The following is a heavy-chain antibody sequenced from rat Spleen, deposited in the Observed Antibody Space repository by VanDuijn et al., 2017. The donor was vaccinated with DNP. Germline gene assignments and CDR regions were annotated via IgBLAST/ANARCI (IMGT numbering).Heavy chain of an antibody. J-gene: IGHJ4*01. CDR3: TTSGFRGTGAMDA. D-gene: IGHD4-3*01. V-gene: IGHV10-5*01. CDR1: GFTFSNTA. CDR2: IRTSPNNYAT. Sequence: VQLVESGGGLVQPKESLKISCATSGFTFSNTAMYWVRQAPGKGLEWVARIRTSPNNYATSYADSVNGRFTISRDDSKSMVYLQMDNLKTEDTAMYYCTTSGFRGTGAMDAWGQGTSVTVSS.